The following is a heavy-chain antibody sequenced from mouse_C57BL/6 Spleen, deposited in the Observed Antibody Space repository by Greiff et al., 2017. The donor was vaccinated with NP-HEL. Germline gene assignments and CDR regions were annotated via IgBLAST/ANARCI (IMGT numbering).Heavy chain of an antibody. Sequence: VQLQQSGAELVKPGASVKLSCKASGYTFTSYWMHWVKQRPGQGLEWIGMIHPNSGSTNYNEKFKSKATLTVDKSSSTAYMQLSSLTSEESAVYYCARYGYYGSSPFAYWGQGTLVTVSA. J-gene: IGHJ3*01. V-gene: IGHV1-64*01. CDR3: ARYGYYGSSPFAY. CDR2: IHPNSGST. D-gene: IGHD1-1*01. CDR1: GYTFTSYW.